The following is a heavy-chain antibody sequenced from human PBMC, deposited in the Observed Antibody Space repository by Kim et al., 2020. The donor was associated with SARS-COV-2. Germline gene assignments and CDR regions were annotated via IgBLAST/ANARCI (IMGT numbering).Heavy chain of an antibody. V-gene: IGHV3-21*01. Sequence: GGSLRLSCAASGFVFSDHDMNWVRHVPGKGLEWVASIDRVSNHIYYADSIKGRFTISRDNAENSVYLQMNRLRGDDSATYYCARSISTIFGVLMIPGAFDFWGRGTMVTVSS. CDR3: ARSISTIFGVLMIPGAFDF. J-gene: IGHJ3*01. D-gene: IGHD3-3*01. CDR2: IDRVSNHI. CDR1: GFVFSDHD.